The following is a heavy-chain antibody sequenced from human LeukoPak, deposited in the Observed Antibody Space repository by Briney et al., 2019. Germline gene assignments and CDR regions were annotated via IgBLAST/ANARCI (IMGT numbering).Heavy chain of an antibody. CDR3: ARDLSSTGDRNWLDP. CDR2: INPNSGGT. D-gene: IGHD6-13*01. V-gene: IGHV1-2*02. Sequence: GASVTVSCKSSVYTFIVYYMHWVRQAPGQGLEWMGWINPNSGGTNYAQKFQGRVTMTRDTSISTAYMELSRLRPDDTALYYCARDLSSTGDRNWLDPWGQGTLVTVSS. J-gene: IGHJ5*02. CDR1: VYTFIVYY.